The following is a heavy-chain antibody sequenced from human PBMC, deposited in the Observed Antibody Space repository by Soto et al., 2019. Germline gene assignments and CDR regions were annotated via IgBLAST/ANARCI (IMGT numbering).Heavy chain of an antibody. CDR2: IYSGGST. Sequence: GGSLRLSCAASGFTVSSNYMSWVRQAPGKGLEWVSVIYSGGSTYYADSVKGRFTIPRDNSKITLYLHMNSLRAEDTAVYYCARVLSCSGGSCGDAFDIWGQGTMVTVSS. CDR1: GFTVSSNY. D-gene: IGHD2-15*01. V-gene: IGHV3-53*01. CDR3: ARVLSCSGGSCGDAFDI. J-gene: IGHJ3*02.